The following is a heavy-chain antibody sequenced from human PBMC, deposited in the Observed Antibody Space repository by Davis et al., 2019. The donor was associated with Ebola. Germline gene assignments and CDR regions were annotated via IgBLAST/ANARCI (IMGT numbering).Heavy chain of an antibody. CDR1: GYSFTSHG. J-gene: IGHJ3*02. D-gene: IGHD1-26*01. V-gene: IGHV1-18*01. CDR3: ARRKVGAYGVSFDI. CDR2: ITTFNGNT. Sequence: ASVKVSCKTSGYSFTSHGINWVRQAPGQGLEWMGWITTFNGNTNHAQKFQGRATMTTDKSTSTAFMELRSLRPDDTAVYYCARRKVGAYGVSFDIWGQGTMVTVSS.